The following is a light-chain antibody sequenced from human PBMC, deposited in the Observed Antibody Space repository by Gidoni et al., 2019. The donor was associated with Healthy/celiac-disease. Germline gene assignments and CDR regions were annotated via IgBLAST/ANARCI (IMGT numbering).Light chain of an antibody. CDR1: ALPKQY. CDR2: KAS. Sequence: SYELTQPPSVSVSPGQTARITCSGDALPKQYAYWYPQQTGQVPVLVISKASERTSGIPERFSGSISGTTVTLTISVVQAEYEADYYCQSADSSGTYVVFVGGTKLTVL. CDR3: QSADSSGTYVV. V-gene: IGLV3-25*03. J-gene: IGLJ2*01.